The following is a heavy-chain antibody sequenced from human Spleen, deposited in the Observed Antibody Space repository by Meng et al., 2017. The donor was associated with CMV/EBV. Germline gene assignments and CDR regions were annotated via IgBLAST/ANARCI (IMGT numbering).Heavy chain of an antibody. J-gene: IGHJ6*02. V-gene: IGHV3-30*02. CDR3: AICTSCYKSPLDYYYGMDV. Sequence: GESLKISCAASGFTFSSYGMHWVCQAPGKGLEWVAFIRYDGSNKYYADSVKGRFTISRDNSKNTLYLQMNSLRAEDTAVYYCAICTSCYKSPLDYYYGMDVWGQGTTVTVSS. D-gene: IGHD2-2*02. CDR2: IRYDGSNK. CDR1: GFTFSSYG.